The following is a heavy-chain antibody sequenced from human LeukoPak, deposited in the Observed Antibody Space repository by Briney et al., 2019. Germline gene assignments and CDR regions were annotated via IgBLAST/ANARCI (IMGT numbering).Heavy chain of an antibody. D-gene: IGHD1-26*01. J-gene: IGHJ4*02. CDR2: IIDSGEST. CDR1: GFTFSSYA. V-gene: IGHV3-23*01. Sequence: GGSLRLSCAASGFTFSSYAMSWVRQAPGKGLEWVSGIIDSGESTYYANFAKGRFTISRDNSKNTLYLQMNSLRAEDTAVYYCAKTTFFGGATIDYWGQGTLVTVSS. CDR3: AKTTFFGGATIDY.